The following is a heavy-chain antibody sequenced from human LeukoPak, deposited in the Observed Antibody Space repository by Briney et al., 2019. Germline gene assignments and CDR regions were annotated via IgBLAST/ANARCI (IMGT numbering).Heavy chain of an antibody. Sequence: SETLSLTCAVYRGSFSGYSWSWIRQPPGKGLEWIGEINHSGSTNYNPSLKSRVTISVDTSKNQFSLKLSSVTTADTALYYCARDGRISPYYGMDVWGQGTTVTVSS. V-gene: IGHV4-34*01. CDR1: RGSFSGYS. CDR2: INHSGST. J-gene: IGHJ6*02. CDR3: ARDGRISPYYGMDV. D-gene: IGHD1-26*01.